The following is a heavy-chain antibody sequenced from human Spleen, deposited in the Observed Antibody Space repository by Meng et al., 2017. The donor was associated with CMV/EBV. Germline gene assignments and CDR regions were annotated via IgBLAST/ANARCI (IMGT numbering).Heavy chain of an antibody. V-gene: IGHV1-18*01. J-gene: IGHJ4*02. Sequence: ASVKVSCKASGYTFTSYGITWVRQAPGQGLEWMGWISAYNGNTKYAQKLQGRVTMTTDTSTSTAYMELRSLRSEDTAVYYCASSGSSGTFDYWGQGTLVTVSS. CDR3: ASSGSSGTFDY. CDR2: ISAYNGNT. D-gene: IGHD6-6*01. CDR1: GYTFTSYG.